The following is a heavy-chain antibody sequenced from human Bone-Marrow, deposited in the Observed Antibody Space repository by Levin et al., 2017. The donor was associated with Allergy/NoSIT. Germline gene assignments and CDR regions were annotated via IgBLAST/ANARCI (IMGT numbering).Heavy chain of an antibody. CDR1: GFSFSNCT. V-gene: IGHV3-21*01. D-gene: IGHD6-25*01. J-gene: IGHJ6*02. CDR2: ISSRSTYI. CDR3: ASRVTAAGGLDV. Sequence: GESLKISCAASGFSFSNCTMTWVRQAPGKGLEWVSSISSRSTYIHYADSLKGRFTISRDNAKNSLFLQMNSLTADDTAVYYCASRVTAAGGLDVWGQGTTVTVSS.